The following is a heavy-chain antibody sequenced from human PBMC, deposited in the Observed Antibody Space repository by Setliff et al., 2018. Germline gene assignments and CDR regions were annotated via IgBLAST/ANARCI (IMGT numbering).Heavy chain of an antibody. CDR3: ARGKIRITMIVVPTGGAFDI. CDR2: INHSGST. V-gene: IGHV4-4*02. CDR1: GGSITDRNW. Sequence: SETLSFTCALSGGSITDRNWWNWVRQPPGKGLEWIGEINHSGSTNYNPSLKSRVTISVDTSKNQFSLKLSSVTAADTAVYYCARGKIRITMIVVPTGGAFDIWGQGTMVTVSS. J-gene: IGHJ3*02. D-gene: IGHD3-22*01.